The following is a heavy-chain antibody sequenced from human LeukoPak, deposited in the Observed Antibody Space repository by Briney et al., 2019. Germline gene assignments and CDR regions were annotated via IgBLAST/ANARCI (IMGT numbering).Heavy chain of an antibody. Sequence: PGGSLRLSCAASGFTFSSYAMSWVRQAPGKGLEWVSAISGSGGSTYYADSMKGRFTISRDNSKNTLYLQMNSLRAEDTAVYYCAKDTLGYCSSTSCYWDYYYGMDVWGQGTTVTVSS. CDR2: ISGSGGST. D-gene: IGHD2-2*01. CDR3: AKDTLGYCSSTSCYWDYYYGMDV. CDR1: GFTFSSYA. J-gene: IGHJ6*02. V-gene: IGHV3-23*01.